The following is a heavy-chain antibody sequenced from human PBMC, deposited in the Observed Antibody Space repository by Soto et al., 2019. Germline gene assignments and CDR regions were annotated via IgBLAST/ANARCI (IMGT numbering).Heavy chain of an antibody. J-gene: IGHJ4*02. V-gene: IGHV3-23*01. CDR3: AKGSYCTNGICYNY. CDR2: ISGSGGST. D-gene: IGHD2-8*01. CDR1: GFTFSTYA. Sequence: LRLSCAASGFTFSTYAMSWVRQAPGKGLEWVSAISGSGGSTYYADSVKGRFTISRDNSKNTLYLQMNSLRAEDTAVYYCAKGSYCTNGICYNYWGQGTLVTVSS.